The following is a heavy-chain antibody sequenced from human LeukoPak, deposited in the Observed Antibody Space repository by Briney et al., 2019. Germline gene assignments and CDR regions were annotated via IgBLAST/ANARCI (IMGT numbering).Heavy chain of an antibody. CDR2: ISDSGGST. CDR1: GFTFSSYA. J-gene: IGHJ3*02. Sequence: GVSLTLSCAASGFTFSSYAMSWVRQAPGKGLEWVSAISDSGGSTYYADSVKGRFTISRDNSKNTLYLQMNSLRAEDTAVYYCARAYGSGTYAFDIWGQGTMVTVSS. CDR3: ARAYGSGTYAFDI. D-gene: IGHD3-10*01. V-gene: IGHV3-23*01.